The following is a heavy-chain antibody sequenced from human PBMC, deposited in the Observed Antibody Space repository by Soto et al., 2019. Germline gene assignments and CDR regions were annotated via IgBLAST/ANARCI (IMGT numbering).Heavy chain of an antibody. CDR1: GFTFSNAW. V-gene: IGHV3-15*01. CDR2: IKSKTDGGTT. CDR3: ALMSATPDSHSVVVAATDWFDP. Sequence: EVQLVESGGGLVKPGGSLRLSCAASGFTFSNAWMSWVRQAPGKGLEWVGRIKSKTDGGTTDYAAPVKGRFTISRDDSKNTLYLQMNSLKTEDTAVYYCALMSATPDSHSVVVAATDWFDPWGQGTLVTVSS. J-gene: IGHJ5*02. D-gene: IGHD2-15*01.